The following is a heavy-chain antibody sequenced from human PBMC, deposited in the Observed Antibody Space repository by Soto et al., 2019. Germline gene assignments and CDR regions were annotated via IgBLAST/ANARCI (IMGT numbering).Heavy chain of an antibody. CDR1: GGTFSSYT. D-gene: IGHD2-2*01. V-gene: IGHV1-69*02. CDR2: IIPILGIA. CDR3: ARSTTHCSSTSCYYGY. Sequence: QVQLVQSGAEVKKPGSSVKVSCKASGGTFSSYTISWVRQAPGQGLEWMGRIIPILGIANYAQKFQGRVTITAEKSKSTAYMELSSLRSEDTAVYYCARSTTHCSSTSCYYGYWGQGTLVTVSS. J-gene: IGHJ1*01.